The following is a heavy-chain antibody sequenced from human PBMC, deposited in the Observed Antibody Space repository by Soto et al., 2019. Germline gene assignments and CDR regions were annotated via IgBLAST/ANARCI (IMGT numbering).Heavy chain of an antibody. CDR3: AKVYGDYGDY. CDR2: ISGSGGST. D-gene: IGHD4-17*01. Sequence: EVQLLESGGGLVQPGGCLRLSCAASGFTFSSYAMSWVRQAPGKGLEWVSAISGSGGSTYYADSVKGRFTISRDNSKSTLYLQMNSLRAEHTAVYYCAKVYGDYGDYWGQGTLVTVSS. CDR1: GFTFSSYA. V-gene: IGHV3-23*01. J-gene: IGHJ4*02.